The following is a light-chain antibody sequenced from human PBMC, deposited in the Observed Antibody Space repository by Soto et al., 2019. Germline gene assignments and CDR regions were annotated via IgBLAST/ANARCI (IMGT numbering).Light chain of an antibody. V-gene: IGKV3-20*01. Sequence: EIVLTQSPGTLSLSPGERATLSCRASQSVSSSYLAWYQQKPGQAPRLLIYGASNRATGIQDRFSGSGSGTDFTLTINRLEPEDFAVYFCQQYNNSPEYTFGQGTKLEIK. CDR2: GAS. J-gene: IGKJ2*01. CDR3: QQYNNSPEYT. CDR1: QSVSSSY.